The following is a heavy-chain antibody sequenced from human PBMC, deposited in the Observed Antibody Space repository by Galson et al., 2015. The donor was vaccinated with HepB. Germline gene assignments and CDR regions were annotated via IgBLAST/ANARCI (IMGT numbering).Heavy chain of an antibody. V-gene: IGHV3-30-3*01. Sequence: LRLSCAASGFTFSSYAMHWVRQAPGKGLEWVAVISYDGSNKYYADSVKGRFTISRDNSKNTLYLQMNSLRAEDTAVYYCARDYKYCFDYWGQGTLVTVSS. CDR3: ARDYKYCFDY. J-gene: IGHJ4*02. CDR1: GFTFSSYA. D-gene: IGHD5-24*01. CDR2: ISYDGSNK.